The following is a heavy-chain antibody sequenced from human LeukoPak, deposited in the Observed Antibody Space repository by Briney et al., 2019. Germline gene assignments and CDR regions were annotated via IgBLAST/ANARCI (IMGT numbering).Heavy chain of an antibody. V-gene: IGHV3-43*02. CDR1: GLNFDDSA. CDR2: ISADGGST. CDR3: AKESGKFDY. J-gene: IGHJ4*02. Sequence: GGSPRLSCVASGLNFDDSAMHWVRQAPGKGLEWVSLISADGGSTFSADSVKGRFSISRDNSKNSLYLQMNSLRSEDTAMYYCAKESGKFDYWGQGTLVAVSS.